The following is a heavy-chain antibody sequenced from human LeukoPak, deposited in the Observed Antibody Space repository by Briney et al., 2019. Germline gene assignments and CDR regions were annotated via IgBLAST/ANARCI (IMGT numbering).Heavy chain of an antibody. CDR3: ARALWFGELLLDY. D-gene: IGHD3-10*01. Sequence: GGSLRLSCAASGFTFSSYATHWVRQAPGKGLEWVAVISYDGSNKYYADSVKGRFTISRDNSKNTLYLQMNSLRAEDTAVYYCARALWFGELLLDYWGQGTLVTVSS. J-gene: IGHJ4*02. V-gene: IGHV3-30*04. CDR2: ISYDGSNK. CDR1: GFTFSSYA.